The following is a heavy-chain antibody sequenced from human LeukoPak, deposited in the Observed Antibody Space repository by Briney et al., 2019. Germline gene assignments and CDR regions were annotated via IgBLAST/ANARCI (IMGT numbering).Heavy chain of an antibody. CDR3: ARDKTRGLGYSYSKSGNYFDY. CDR2: ISGSGGRT. CDR1: GFTFSSYS. J-gene: IGHJ4*02. V-gene: IGHV3-21*01. Sequence: GGSLRLSCAASGFTFSSYSMNWVRQAPGKGLEWVSGISGSGGRTYYADSVQGRFTISRDNAKNSLYLQMNSLRAEDTAVYSCARDKTRGLGYSYSKSGNYFDYWGQGTLVTVSS. D-gene: IGHD5-18*01.